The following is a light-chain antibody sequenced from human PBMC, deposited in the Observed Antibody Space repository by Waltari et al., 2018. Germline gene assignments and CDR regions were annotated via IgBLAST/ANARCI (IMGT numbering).Light chain of an antibody. CDR1: QSISSW. J-gene: IGKJ1*01. Sequence: DIQMTQSPSTLSASVGDRVTITCRASQSISSWLAWYQQKPGKAPKLLIYTASSLESGVPSRFSGSGSGTEFTLTISSLQPDDFATYYCQQYNGYSGTFGQGTKVEIK. CDR3: QQYNGYSGT. V-gene: IGKV1-5*03. CDR2: TAS.